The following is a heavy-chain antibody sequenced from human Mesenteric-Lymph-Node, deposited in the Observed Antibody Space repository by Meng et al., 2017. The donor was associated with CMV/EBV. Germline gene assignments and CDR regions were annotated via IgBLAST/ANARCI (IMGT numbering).Heavy chain of an antibody. CDR2: INPKTGGR. CDR3: ARDRDTDWYSPFDY. D-gene: IGHD3-9*01. CDR1: GYTFIDYY. V-gene: IGHV1-2*06. J-gene: IGHJ4*02. Sequence: QLQLVQSGAAVEKPGAPVRVCCNASGYTFIDYYINWVRQAPGQGLEWMGRINPKTGGRSYAQNFQGRVTMTRATSINTAYMEVNRLNSDDTAMYYCARDRDTDWYSPFDYWGPGTLVTVSS.